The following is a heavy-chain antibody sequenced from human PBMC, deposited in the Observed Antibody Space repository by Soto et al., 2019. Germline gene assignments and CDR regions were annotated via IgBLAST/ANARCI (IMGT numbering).Heavy chain of an antibody. CDR3: ARDLGYCSCGTCYVGRLDP. V-gene: IGHV4-59*01. Sequence: QVQLQESGPGLVKPSETLSLTCTVSGDSISNYDWSWVRQPPGKGLEWIGYIHFSGSTNYNPSLTSRFPISVDTSKFPFSLKLSSVTTADTAVYYCARDLGYCSCGTCYVGRLDPWGQGTLVTVSS. J-gene: IGHJ5*02. CDR1: GDSISNYD. CDR2: IHFSGST. D-gene: IGHD2-15*01.